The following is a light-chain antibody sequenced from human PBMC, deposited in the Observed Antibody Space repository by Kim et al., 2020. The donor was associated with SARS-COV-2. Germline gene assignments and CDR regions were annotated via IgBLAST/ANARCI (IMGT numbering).Light chain of an antibody. CDR1: QNMNRY. J-gene: IGKJ2*01. CDR2: AAS. V-gene: IGKV1-39*01. CDR3: QQSYGSPPT. Sequence: SASVGDRVTITCRASQNMNRYLNWYQHKPGKVPKLLISAASTLQTGVPSRFSGSGSGTDFTLTINSLQPEDFATYYCQQSYGSPPTFGQGTKLEI.